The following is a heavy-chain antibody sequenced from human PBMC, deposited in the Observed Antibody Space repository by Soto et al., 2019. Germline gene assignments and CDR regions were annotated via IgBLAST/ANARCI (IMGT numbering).Heavy chain of an antibody. Sequence: QVQLVESGGSVVQPGRSLRLSCAASGFTFSSCPMHWVRQAPGKGLEWVAVISYDGSNKYYADSVKGRFTISRDSSKNTLYLQMNSLTPEDTAVYYCAREPAYSSGWGFDYWGQGTLVTVSS. J-gene: IGHJ4*02. CDR1: GFTFSSCP. CDR2: ISYDGSNK. D-gene: IGHD6-19*01. V-gene: IGHV3-30-3*01. CDR3: AREPAYSSGWGFDY.